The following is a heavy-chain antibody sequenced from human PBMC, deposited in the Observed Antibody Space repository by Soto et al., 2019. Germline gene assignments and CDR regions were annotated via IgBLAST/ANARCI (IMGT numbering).Heavy chain of an antibody. CDR3: VRDGTKTLRDWFDT. V-gene: IGHV4-4*07. CDR2: IYATGTT. Sequence: QVQLQESGPGLVKPSETLSLTCTVSGASISGYYWSWIRKSAGKGLEWIGRIYATGTTDYNPSLKRRVMMSVDTSKKQFSLKLRSVTAADTDVYYCVRDGTKTLRDWFDTWGQGISVTVSS. D-gene: IGHD1-1*01. J-gene: IGHJ5*02. CDR1: GASISGYY.